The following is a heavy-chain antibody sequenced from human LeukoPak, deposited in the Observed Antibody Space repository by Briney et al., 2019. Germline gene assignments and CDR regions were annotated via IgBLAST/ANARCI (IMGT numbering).Heavy chain of an antibody. CDR2: IIPIFGTA. Sequence: ASVKVSCKASGGTFSSYAISWVRQAPGQGLEWMGRIIPIFGTANYAQKFQGRVTITTDESTSTAYMELSSLRSEDTAVYYCARDGDMIAPSISPLSFDYWGQGTLVTVSS. D-gene: IGHD3-22*01. V-gene: IGHV1-69*05. CDR1: GGTFSSYA. CDR3: ARDGDMIAPSISPLSFDY. J-gene: IGHJ4*02.